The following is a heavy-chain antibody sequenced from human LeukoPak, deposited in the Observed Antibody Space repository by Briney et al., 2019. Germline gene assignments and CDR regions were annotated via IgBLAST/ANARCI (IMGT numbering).Heavy chain of an antibody. V-gene: IGHV3-21*01. CDR2: ISSSSRYI. Sequence: GGSLRLSCAASGFTFSSYGMNWVRQAPGKGLEWVSSISSSSRYIYYVDSVKGRFTISRDNAKKSLYLQMNSLRAEDTAVYYCARAWRIAAPGTLSYWGQGSLVTVSS. J-gene: IGHJ4*02. CDR3: ARAWRIAAPGTLSY. D-gene: IGHD6-13*01. CDR1: GFTFSSYG.